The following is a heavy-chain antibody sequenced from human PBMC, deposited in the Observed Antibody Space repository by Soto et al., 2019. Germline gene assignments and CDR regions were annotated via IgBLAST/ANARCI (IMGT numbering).Heavy chain of an antibody. D-gene: IGHD6-13*01. CDR2: IYYSGST. Sequence: QLQLQESGPGLVKPSETLSLTCTVSGGSISSSSYYWGWIRQPPGKGLEWIGSIYYSGSTYYNPSPKGRVAISVDTSKTQCSLKLSSVTAADTAVYYCARTNRIAAAGKHWFDPWGQGTLVTVSS. CDR3: ARTNRIAAAGKHWFDP. CDR1: GGSISSSSYY. V-gene: IGHV4-39*01. J-gene: IGHJ5*02.